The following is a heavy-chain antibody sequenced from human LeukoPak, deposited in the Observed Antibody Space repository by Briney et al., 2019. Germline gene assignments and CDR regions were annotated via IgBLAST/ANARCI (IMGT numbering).Heavy chain of an antibody. J-gene: IGHJ4*02. D-gene: IGHD3-22*01. V-gene: IGHV3-23*01. CDR2: ISGSGGST. CDR3: ANRKSYYDSSGYYAFDY. Sequence: PGGSLRLSCAASGFTFSSYAMSWVRQAPGKGLEWVSSISGSGGSTYYADSAKGRFTISRDNSKNTLYLQMNSLRAEDTAVYYCANRKSYYDSSGYYAFDYWGQGTLVTVSS. CDR1: GFTFSSYA.